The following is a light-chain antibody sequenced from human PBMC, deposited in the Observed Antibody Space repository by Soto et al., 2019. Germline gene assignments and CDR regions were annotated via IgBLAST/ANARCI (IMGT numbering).Light chain of an antibody. Sequence: QSALTQPASVSGSPGQSITISCTGTSSDVGAYNYVSWYQQYPGKAPKRMIYEVKNRPSGVSNRFSGSRSGSTASLTISGLQAEDEADYYCSSYTTNSTGGYVFGTGTKLTVL. J-gene: IGLJ1*01. CDR1: SSDVGAYNY. V-gene: IGLV2-14*01. CDR3: SSYTTNSTGGYV. CDR2: EVK.